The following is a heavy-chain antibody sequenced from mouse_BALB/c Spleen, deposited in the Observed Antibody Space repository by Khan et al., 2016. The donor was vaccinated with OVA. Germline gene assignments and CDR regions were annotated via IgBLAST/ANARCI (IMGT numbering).Heavy chain of an antibody. CDR3: ARADYRYDGYCAMDC. Sequence: VELVESGPGLVAPSPSLSITCTVSGFSLSSYNIHWVRQPPGKGLEWLGIIWGGGGTADNSTLTYKLSISKNTSKIQVFLKMNSLQTEDTAMYYCARADYRYDGYCAMDCWGQGTSVTVSS. V-gene: IGHV2-6-4*01. J-gene: IGHJ4*01. CDR2: IWGGGGT. CDR1: GFSLSSYN. D-gene: IGHD2-14*01.